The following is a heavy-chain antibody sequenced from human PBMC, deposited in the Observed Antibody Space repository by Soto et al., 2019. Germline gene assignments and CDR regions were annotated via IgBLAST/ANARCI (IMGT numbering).Heavy chain of an antibody. J-gene: IGHJ5*02. V-gene: IGHV4-39*01. Sequence: SETLSLTCTVSGGSISSSSYYWGWIRQPPGKGLEWIGSIYYSGSTYYNPSLKSRATISVDTSKNQFSLKLSSVTAADTAVYYCARRKGIKYWFDPWGQGTLVTVSS. CDR1: GGSISSSSYY. CDR3: ARRKGIKYWFDP. CDR2: IYYSGST. D-gene: IGHD3-10*01.